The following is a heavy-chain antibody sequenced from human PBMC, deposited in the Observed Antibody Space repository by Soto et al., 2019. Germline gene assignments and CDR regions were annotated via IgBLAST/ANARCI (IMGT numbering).Heavy chain of an antibody. CDR1: GFTFSSYG. V-gene: IGHV3-30*18. Sequence: GGSLRLSCAASGFTFSSYGMHWVRQAPGKGLEWVAVISYDGSNKYYADSVKGRFTISRDNSKNTLYLQMNSLRAEDTAVYYCAKDRAGVWGSYRPNWFDPWGQGTLVTVS. CDR3: AKDRAGVWGSYRPNWFDP. CDR2: ISYDGSNK. J-gene: IGHJ5*02. D-gene: IGHD3-16*02.